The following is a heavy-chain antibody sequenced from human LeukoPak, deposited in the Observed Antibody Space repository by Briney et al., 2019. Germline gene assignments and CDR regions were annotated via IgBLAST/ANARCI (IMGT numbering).Heavy chain of an antibody. CDR2: INPSGGST. CDR3: ARGNPARYVLFDY. V-gene: IGHV1-46*01. Sequence: ASVKVSCKASGYTLTGYYMHWVRQAPGQGLEWKGIINPSGGSTSYAQKFQGRVTMTRDMSTSTVYMELSSLRSEDTAVYYCARGNPARYVLFDYWGQGTLVTVSS. CDR1: GYTLTGYY. J-gene: IGHJ4*02. D-gene: IGHD3-16*01.